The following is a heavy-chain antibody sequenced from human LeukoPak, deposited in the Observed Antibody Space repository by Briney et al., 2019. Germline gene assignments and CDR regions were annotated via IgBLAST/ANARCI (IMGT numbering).Heavy chain of an antibody. CDR1: GFPLSSYW. D-gene: IGHD5-24*01. CDR3: TRVGYIDEGIDY. Sequence: GGSLRLSCVASGFPLSSYWMTWVRQAPGKGLEWAANIKQDGSKKSYVDSVKGRFTISRDNAKNSLYLQMNSLRAEDTAIYYCTRVGYIDEGIDYWGQGTLVTVSS. CDR2: IKQDGSKK. J-gene: IGHJ4*02. V-gene: IGHV3-7*04.